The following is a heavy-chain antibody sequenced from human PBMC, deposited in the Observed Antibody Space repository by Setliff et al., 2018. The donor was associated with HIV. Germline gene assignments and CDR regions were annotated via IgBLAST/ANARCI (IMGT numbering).Heavy chain of an antibody. CDR3: ARHANTVTTVFVDYFDY. J-gene: IGHJ4*02. Sequence: KTSETLSLTCAVSGYSISSGYYWGWIRQPPGKGLEWIGCIYHSGSTYYNPSLKSRVTISVDTSKNQFSLKLSSVTAADTAIYYCARHANTVTTVFVDYFDYWGQGTLVTVSS. CDR1: GYSISSGYY. V-gene: IGHV4-38-2*01. CDR2: IYHSGST. D-gene: IGHD4-17*01.